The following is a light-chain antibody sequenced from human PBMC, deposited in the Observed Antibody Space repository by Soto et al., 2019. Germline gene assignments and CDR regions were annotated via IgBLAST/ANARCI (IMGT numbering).Light chain of an antibody. J-gene: IGKJ1*01. V-gene: IGKV1-39*01. CDR1: RTVSKF. CDR2: SAS. Sequence: DVQMTQSPSSLSASVGDSVTIACRASRTVSKFVNWYQQKPGKGPDLLIYSASTLYSGVPSRFSGSGSGTEFTLTISNLQPEDFATYYCQQTYSLPRTFAQGTKVDIK. CDR3: QQTYSLPRT.